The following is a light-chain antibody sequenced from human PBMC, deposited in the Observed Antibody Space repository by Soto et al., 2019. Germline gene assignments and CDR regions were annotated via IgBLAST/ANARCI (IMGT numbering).Light chain of an antibody. CDR3: QQLNTYPVT. CDR2: AAS. CDR1: QGISRY. Sequence: IQLTQSPSSLSASVGDSVTITCRASQGISRYLSWYQQKPGRAPKLLISAASTLQSGVPARFSGSGSGTDFTLSITRLQPEDFATYYCQQLNTYPVTFGGGTKVEIK. V-gene: IGKV1-9*01. J-gene: IGKJ4*01.